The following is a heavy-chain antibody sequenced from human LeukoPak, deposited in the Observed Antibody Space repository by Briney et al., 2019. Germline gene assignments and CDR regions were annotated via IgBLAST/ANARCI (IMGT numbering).Heavy chain of an antibody. Sequence: PSQTLSLTCAVSGGSISSGGYSWSWIRQPPGKGLEWIGYIYHSGSTYYNPSLKSRVTISVDRSKNQFSLKLSSVTAADTAVYYCARLPPQRWLLGHYWGQGTLVTVSS. J-gene: IGHJ4*02. CDR3: ARLPPQRWLLGHY. D-gene: IGHD5-12*01. CDR1: GGSISSGGYS. CDR2: IYHSGST. V-gene: IGHV4-30-2*01.